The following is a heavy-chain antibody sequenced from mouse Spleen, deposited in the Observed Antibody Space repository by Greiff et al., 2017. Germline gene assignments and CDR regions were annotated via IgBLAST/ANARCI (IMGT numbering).Heavy chain of an antibody. J-gene: IGHJ4*01. CDR2: INPYNGGT. Sequence: VQLQQSGPELVKPGASVKISCKASGYTFTDYYMNWVKQSHGKSLEWIGVINPYNGGTSYNQKFKGKATLTVDKSSSTAYMELNSLTSEDSAVYYCARNDYDYAMDYWGQGTSVTVSS. V-gene: IGHV1-19*01. CDR3: ARNDYDYAMDY. D-gene: IGHD2-4*01. CDR1: GYTFTDYY.